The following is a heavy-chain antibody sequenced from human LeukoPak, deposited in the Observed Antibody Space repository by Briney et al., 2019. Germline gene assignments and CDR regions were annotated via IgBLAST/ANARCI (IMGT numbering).Heavy chain of an antibody. V-gene: IGHV4-31*03. J-gene: IGHJ6*02. Sequence: PSETLSLTCTVSGGSISSGGYYWSWIRQHPGKGLEWIGYIYYSGSTNYNPSLKSRVTISVDTSKNQFSLKLSSVTAADTAVYYCARDNGGTKGYFDWLLLGKNGMDVWGQGTTVTVSS. CDR1: GGSISSGGYY. CDR3: ARDNGGTKGYFDWLLLGKNGMDV. CDR2: IYYSGST. D-gene: IGHD3-9*01.